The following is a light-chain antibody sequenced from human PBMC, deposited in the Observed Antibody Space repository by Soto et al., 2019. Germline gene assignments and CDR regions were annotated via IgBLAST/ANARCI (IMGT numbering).Light chain of an antibody. CDR2: DVS. CDR1: SSDIGGYTY. Sequence: CVLTQRRSVSGSPGESVTSACTGTSSDIGGYTYVSWYQQHPGKAPNVIMYDVSERPSGVPHRCSGSKSGHTASLTISGLQPEDEADYYCCSFAGPQSFEVFGEGTKVTVL. V-gene: IGLV2-11*02. J-gene: IGLJ1*01. CDR3: CSFAGPQSFEV.